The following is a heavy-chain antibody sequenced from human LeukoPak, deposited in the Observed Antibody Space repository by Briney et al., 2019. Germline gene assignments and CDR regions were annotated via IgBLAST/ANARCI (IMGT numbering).Heavy chain of an antibody. CDR2: INGDGSWT. CDR1: GNSW. D-gene: IGHD2-2*01. Sequence: GGSLRLSCAASGNSWMHWVRQAPGKGLVWVSHINGDGSWTTYADSVKGRFTISKDNAKNTVYLQMNNLRAEDTAVYYCVSFYETYWGRGTLVTVSS. V-gene: IGHV3-74*01. J-gene: IGHJ4*02. CDR3: VSFYETY.